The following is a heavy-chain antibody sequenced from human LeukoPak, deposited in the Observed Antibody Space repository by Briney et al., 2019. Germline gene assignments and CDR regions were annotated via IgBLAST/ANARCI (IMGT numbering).Heavy chain of an antibody. J-gene: IGHJ4*02. Sequence: GGSLRLSCAVSGFTFSSYWMNWVRQVPGKGLVWVSHINTFGTSATYADSVKGRFTISRDNAKNTLYLKMNSLRVEDTAVYYCARDNGYKFVYWGQGTLVSVSS. CDR3: ARDNGYKFVY. D-gene: IGHD5-24*01. CDR1: GFTFSSYW. V-gene: IGHV3-74*01. CDR2: INTFGTSA.